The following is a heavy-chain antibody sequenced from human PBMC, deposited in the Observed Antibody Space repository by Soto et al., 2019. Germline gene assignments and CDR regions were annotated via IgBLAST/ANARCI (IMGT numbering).Heavy chain of an antibody. D-gene: IGHD6-19*01. CDR2: ISAYNGNT. CDR1: VYTFTSYV. Sequence: GASVKVSCKASVYTFTSYVISWVRQAPGQGLEWMGWISAYNGNTNYAQKLQGRVTMTTDTSTSKAYMELRSLRSDDTAVYYCARDLAKIAVAGNFDYWGQGTLVNVSS. J-gene: IGHJ4*02. CDR3: ARDLAKIAVAGNFDY. V-gene: IGHV1-18*01.